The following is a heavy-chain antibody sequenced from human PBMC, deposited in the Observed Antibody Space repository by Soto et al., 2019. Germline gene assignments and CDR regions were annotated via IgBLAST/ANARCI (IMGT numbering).Heavy chain of an antibody. CDR3: ARGRGGLYGGNSIAAFDI. Sequence: SDTLSLTCPVHGCSFPGYYWRWMGQRPGKGLEWIGEINHSGSTNYNPSLKSRVTISVDTSKNQFSLKLSSVTAADTAVYYCARGRGGLYGGNSIAAFDIWGQGTMVT. D-gene: IGHD2-21*02. J-gene: IGHJ3*02. CDR1: GCSFPGYY. V-gene: IGHV4-34*01. CDR2: INHSGST.